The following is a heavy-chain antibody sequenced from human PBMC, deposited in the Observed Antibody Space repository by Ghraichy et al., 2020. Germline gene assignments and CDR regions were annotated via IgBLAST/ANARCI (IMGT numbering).Heavy chain of an antibody. D-gene: IGHD3-10*01. J-gene: IGHJ3*02. CDR1: GGSISSGGYS. V-gene: IGHV4-30-2*01. CDR3: ARCRITIDNAFDI. Sequence: SQTLSLTCAVSGGSISSGGYSWSWIRQPPGKGLEWIGYIYHSGSTYYNPSLKSRVTISVDRSKNQFSLKLSSVTAADTAVYYCARCRITIDNAFDIWGQGTMVTVSS. CDR2: IYHSGST.